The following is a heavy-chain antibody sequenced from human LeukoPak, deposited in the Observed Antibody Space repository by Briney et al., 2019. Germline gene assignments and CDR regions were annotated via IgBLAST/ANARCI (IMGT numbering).Heavy chain of an antibody. CDR3: AKDKWSGAYGSGEYGMDA. J-gene: IGHJ6*02. CDR1: GFTFSSYG. D-gene: IGHD3-10*01. V-gene: IGHV3-30*18. Sequence: PGGSLRLSCAASGFTFSSYGMHWVRQAPGKGLEWVAVISYDGSNKHYADSVKGRFTISRDNSKNTLYLQMNSLRAEDTAVYYCAKDKWSGAYGSGEYGMDAWGQGTTVTVSS. CDR2: ISYDGSNK.